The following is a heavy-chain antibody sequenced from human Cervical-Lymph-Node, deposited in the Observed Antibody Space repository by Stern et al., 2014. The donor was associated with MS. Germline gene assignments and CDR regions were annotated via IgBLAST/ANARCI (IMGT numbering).Heavy chain of an antibody. CDR2: MIPSIGST. J-gene: IGHJ4*02. Sequence: VQLVQSGAEVKKPGSSVKVSCKASGDTFKNKAITGVRQVPGQGLEWIGRMIPSIGSTNYIPKLKARFRVTADRAATTAHMELSNLKSDDTAVYYCASGGYHYGSGQDYWGQGTLVIVSS. V-gene: IGHV1-69*06. D-gene: IGHD3-10*01. CDR3: ASGGYHYGSGQDY. CDR1: GDTFKNKA.